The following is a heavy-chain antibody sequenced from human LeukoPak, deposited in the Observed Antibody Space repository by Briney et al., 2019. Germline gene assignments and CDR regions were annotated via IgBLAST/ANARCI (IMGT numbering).Heavy chain of an antibody. CDR2: IRQDGGEA. CDR1: GFTFSDYW. Sequence: PGGSLRLSCAASGFTFSDYWMTWVRQAPGKGLEWLANIRQDGGEAFYVDSMKGRFTISRDNAKNSLYLQMSSLRDEDTAVYYCASLRSSYWGQGTLVTVSS. V-gene: IGHV3-7*01. J-gene: IGHJ4*02. CDR3: ASLRSSY.